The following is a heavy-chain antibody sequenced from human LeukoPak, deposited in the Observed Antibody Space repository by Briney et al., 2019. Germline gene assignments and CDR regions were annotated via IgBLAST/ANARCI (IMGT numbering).Heavy chain of an antibody. CDR1: GDAVYY. CDR3: ARVLHGSGSLYYYYYYMDV. CDR2: IYYRGST. D-gene: IGHD3-10*01. V-gene: IGHV4-59*02. Sequence: SETLSLTCTVSGDAVYYWNWIRQPPGKGLEWIGYIYYRGSTKYNPSLKSRVTISVDKSKNQFSLKLSSVTAADTAVYYCARVLHGSGSLYYYYYYMDVWGKGTTVTISS. J-gene: IGHJ6*03.